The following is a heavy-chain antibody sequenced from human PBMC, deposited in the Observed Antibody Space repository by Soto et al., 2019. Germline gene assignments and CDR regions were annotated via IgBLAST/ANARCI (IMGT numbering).Heavy chain of an antibody. CDR2: FSATSENT. CDR3: AKARDQQWVRLPFDY. J-gene: IGHJ4*02. V-gene: IGHV3-23*01. D-gene: IGHD6-19*01. CDR1: GFFFSSYT. Sequence: EVQLLESGGGLVQPGGSLRLSCVGSGFFFSSYTMTWVRQAPGKGLEWVSSFSATSENTYYADSVRGRFTISRDTAKNTLFLQTNSLTAEDTAMYYCAKARDQQWVRLPFDYWGQGILFIVSS.